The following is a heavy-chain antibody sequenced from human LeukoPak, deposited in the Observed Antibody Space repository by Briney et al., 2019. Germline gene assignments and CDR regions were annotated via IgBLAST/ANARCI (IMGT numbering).Heavy chain of an antibody. Sequence: SETLSLTCTVSGGSISSGDYYWSWIRQPPGKGLEWIGYIYYSGSTYYNPSLKSRVTTSVDTSKNQFSLKLSSVTAADTAVYYCARDPLNGSSGYYEAFDIWGQGTMVTVSS. V-gene: IGHV4-30-4*01. J-gene: IGHJ3*02. CDR3: ARDPLNGSSGYYEAFDI. CDR1: GGSISSGDYY. D-gene: IGHD3-22*01. CDR2: IYYSGST.